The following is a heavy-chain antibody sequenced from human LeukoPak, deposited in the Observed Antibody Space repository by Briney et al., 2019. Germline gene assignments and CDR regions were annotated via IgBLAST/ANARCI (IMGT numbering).Heavy chain of an antibody. V-gene: IGHV3-23*01. CDR1: GFTFSSYA. CDR3: ANNWYYYDSSGLFSFDY. D-gene: IGHD3-22*01. Sequence: PGGSLRLSCAASGFTFSSYAMSWVRQAPGKGLEWVSAISGSGGSTYYADSVKGRFTISRDNSKNTLYLQMNSLRAEDTAVYYCANNWYYYDSSGLFSFDYWGQGTLVTVSS. J-gene: IGHJ4*02. CDR2: ISGSGGST.